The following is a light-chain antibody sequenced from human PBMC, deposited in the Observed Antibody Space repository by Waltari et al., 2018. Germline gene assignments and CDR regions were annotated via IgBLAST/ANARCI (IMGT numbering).Light chain of an antibody. Sequence: EIVLTQSPGTLSLSPGERATLSCRASQSVSSTYLGWYQQRPGQAPRLLIYAASSRATGIPDRFSGSGSGTDFTLTISRLEPEDFAVYYCQQYDSSPPGYTFGQGTKLEIK. CDR2: AAS. CDR1: QSVSSTY. V-gene: IGKV3-20*01. J-gene: IGKJ2*01. CDR3: QQYDSSPPGYT.